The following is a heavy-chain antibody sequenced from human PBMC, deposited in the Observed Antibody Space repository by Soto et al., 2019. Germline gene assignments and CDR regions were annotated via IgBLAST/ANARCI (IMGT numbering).Heavy chain of an antibody. CDR2: IIPNSGGT. D-gene: IGHD6-13*01. J-gene: IGHJ3*02. Sequence: QVQLVQSGAEVKKPGASVKVSCKASGYTFTGYYMHWVRQAPGQGLEWMGWIIPNSGGTNYAQKFQGWVTMTRDTSISTAYRELSRLRSDDTAVYYCARGPAAAEEDDAFDIWGQGTMVTVSS. CDR1: GYTFTGYY. CDR3: ARGPAAAEEDDAFDI. V-gene: IGHV1-2*04.